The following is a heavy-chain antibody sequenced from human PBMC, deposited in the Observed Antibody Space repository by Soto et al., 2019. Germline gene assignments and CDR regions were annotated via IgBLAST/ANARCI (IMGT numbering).Heavy chain of an antibody. CDR1: GFTFSSYG. J-gene: IGHJ6*02. Sequence: GGSLRLSCAASGFTFSSYGMHWVRQAPGKGLEWVAVISYDGSNKYYADSVKGRFTISRDNSKNTLYLQMNSLRAEDTAVYYCAKDTNLGYDFWSGYYNGYYYYGMDVWGQGTTVTVSS. D-gene: IGHD3-3*01. V-gene: IGHV3-30*18. CDR3: AKDTNLGYDFWSGYYNGYYYYGMDV. CDR2: ISYDGSNK.